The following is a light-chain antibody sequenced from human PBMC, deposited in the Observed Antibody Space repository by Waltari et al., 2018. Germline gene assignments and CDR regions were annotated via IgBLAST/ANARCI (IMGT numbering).Light chain of an antibody. J-gene: IGKJ1*01. CDR3: QQYYNSPST. CDR1: QSVFSRANFNNY. CDR2: WAS. V-gene: IGKV4-1*01. Sequence: DFVMTQSPDSLAVSLGERAFIHCKSSQSVFSRANFNNYLAWYQQRPGQPPNLLIYWASTRASGVPDRFVGSQSGSDFTLTINNLQPEDAGIYYCQQYYNSPSTFGQGTRLEIK.